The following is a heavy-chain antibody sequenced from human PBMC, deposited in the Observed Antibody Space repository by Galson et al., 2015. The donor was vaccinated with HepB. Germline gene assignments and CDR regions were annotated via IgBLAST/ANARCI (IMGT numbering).Heavy chain of an antibody. J-gene: IGHJ4*02. CDR3: ARVDTGTTGRGDY. D-gene: IGHD1/OR15-1a*01. Sequence: SLRLSCAASGFTFSSYSMNWVRQAPGKGLEWVSSISSSSGYIYYADSVKGRFTISRDNAKNSLYLQMNSLRAEDTAVYYCARVDTGTTGRGDYWGQGTLVTVSS. CDR1: GFTFSSYS. V-gene: IGHV3-21*01. CDR2: ISSSSGYI.